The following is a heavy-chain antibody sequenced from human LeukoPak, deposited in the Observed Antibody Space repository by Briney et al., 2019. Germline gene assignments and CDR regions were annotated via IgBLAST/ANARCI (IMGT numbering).Heavy chain of an antibody. CDR2: IYYSGST. D-gene: IGHD3-3*01. V-gene: IGHV4-39*07. CDR3: ARVLTPPGTTIFWFDP. CDR1: GGSISSRSYY. J-gene: IGHJ5*02. Sequence: SETLSLTCTVSGGSISSRSYYWGWIRQPPGKGLEWIGSIYYSGSTYYNPSLKSRVTISVDTSKNQFSLKLSSVTAADTAVYYCARVLTPPGTTIFWFDPWGQGTLVTVSS.